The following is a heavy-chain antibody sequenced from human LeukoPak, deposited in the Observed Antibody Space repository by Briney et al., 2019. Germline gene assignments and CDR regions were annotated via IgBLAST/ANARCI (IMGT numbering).Heavy chain of an antibody. CDR2: ISGSVGST. J-gene: IGHJ4*02. Sequence: GGSLRLSCAASGFTFSSYAMSWVRQAPGKGLEWVSAISGSVGSTYYADSVKGRLTISRDNSKNTLYLQMNSLRAEDTAVYYCAKQDHYDFWSGYQHFDYWGQGTLVTVSS. D-gene: IGHD3-3*01. V-gene: IGHV3-23*01. CDR1: GFTFSSYA. CDR3: AKQDHYDFWSGYQHFDY.